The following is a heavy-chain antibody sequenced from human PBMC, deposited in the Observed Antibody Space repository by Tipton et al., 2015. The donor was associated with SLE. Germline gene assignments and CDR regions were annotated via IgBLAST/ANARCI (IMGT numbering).Heavy chain of an antibody. J-gene: IGHJ4*02. Sequence: GSLRLSCAASGFTFSSYSMNWVRQAPGKGLEWVSSISSSSSYIYYADSVKGRFTISRDNAKNSLYLQMNSLRAEDTAVYYCARARAVAGSIDYWGQGTLVTVSS. CDR2: ISSSSSYI. D-gene: IGHD6-19*01. CDR3: ARARAVAGSIDY. V-gene: IGHV3-21*01. CDR1: GFTFSSYS.